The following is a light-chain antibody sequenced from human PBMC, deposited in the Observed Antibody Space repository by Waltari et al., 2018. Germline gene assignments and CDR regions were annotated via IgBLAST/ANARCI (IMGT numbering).Light chain of an antibody. Sequence: DIQMTQSPSSLSASVGDRVTITCQASQDISDYLNWYRQKPGKAPNFMIYDASNLETGVPSRFSGSGSGTDFTFTISSLQPEDIATYYCQQYRSLPLTFGGGTKVEIK. J-gene: IGKJ4*01. CDR1: QDISDY. V-gene: IGKV1-33*01. CDR3: QQYRSLPLT. CDR2: DAS.